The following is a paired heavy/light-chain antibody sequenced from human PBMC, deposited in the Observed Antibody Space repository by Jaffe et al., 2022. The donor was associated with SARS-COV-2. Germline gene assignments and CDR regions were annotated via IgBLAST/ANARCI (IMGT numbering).Light chain of an antibody. CDR3: QQYLTTPLT. V-gene: IGKV4-1*01. CDR1: QTVLYSSNNKNY. J-gene: IGKJ3*01. CDR2: WAS. Sequence: DIVMTQSPDSLAVSLGERATINCKSSQTVLYSSNNKNYLAWYQQKSGQPPKLLIYWASTRESGVPDRFSGSGSGTDFTLTISSLQAEDVAVYYCQQYLTTPLTFGPGTKVDIK.
Heavy chain of an antibody. CDR2: IVGGRSTI. D-gene: IGHD3-3*01. CDR1: GFMFDNYA. Sequence: EVQLLASGGGLVQPGGSLRLSCAASGFMFDNYAMSWVRQTPGKGLEWVSSIVGGRSTIFYADSVKGRFTISGDNSKNTVYLQMNSLRAEDTALYYCVRSAGGINTWFDPWGQGTLVIVSS. CDR3: VRSAGGINTWFDP. J-gene: IGHJ5*02. V-gene: IGHV3-23*01.